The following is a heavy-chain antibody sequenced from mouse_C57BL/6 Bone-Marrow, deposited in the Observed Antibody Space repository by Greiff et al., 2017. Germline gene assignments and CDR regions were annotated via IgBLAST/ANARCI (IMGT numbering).Heavy chain of an antibody. CDR2: INHSSGST. CDR1: GYTFTSYW. V-gene: IGHV1-64*01. J-gene: IGHJ3*01. CDR3: ARWGFAY. Sequence: VQLQQPGAELVKPGASVKLSCKASGYTFTSYWMHWVKQRPGQGLEWIGMINHSSGSTNYNEKFKSRVTLTVDKPSSTAYMQLSRLTSEDSAVYYCARWGFAYWGQGTPVTVSA.